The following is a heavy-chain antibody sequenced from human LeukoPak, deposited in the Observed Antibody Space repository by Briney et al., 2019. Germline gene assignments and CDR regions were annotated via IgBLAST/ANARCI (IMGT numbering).Heavy chain of an antibody. CDR1: GYTFTDYY. D-gene: IGHD6-19*01. V-gene: IGHV1-2*02. CDR3: ARRPHSSGWSSSITLFEH. CDR2: INPNSGDT. J-gene: IGHJ4*02. Sequence: SVKVSCKASGYTFTDYYIHCVRQAPGQGLVWMGWINPNSGDTNYAQKFQGRVTMTSATSISTAYMELSSLRPDDTAIYYCARRPHSSGWSSSITLFEHWGQGTLVTVSS.